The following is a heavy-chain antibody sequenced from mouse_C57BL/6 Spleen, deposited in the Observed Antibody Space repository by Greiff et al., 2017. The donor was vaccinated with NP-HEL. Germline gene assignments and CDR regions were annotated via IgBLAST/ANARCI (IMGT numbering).Heavy chain of an antibody. Sequence: QVQLQQSGAELVKPGASVKISCKASGYAFSGYWMNWVKQRPGKGLEWIGQIYPGDGDTNYNGKFKGKATLTADKSSSTAYMQLSSLTSEDSAVYFCARSLLVFMDYWGQGTSVTVSS. J-gene: IGHJ4*01. V-gene: IGHV1-80*01. CDR1: GYAFSGYW. CDR2: IYPGDGDT. D-gene: IGHD2-2*01. CDR3: ARSLLVFMDY.